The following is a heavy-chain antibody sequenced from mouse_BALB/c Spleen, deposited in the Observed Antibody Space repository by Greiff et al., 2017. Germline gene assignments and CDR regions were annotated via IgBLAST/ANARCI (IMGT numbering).Heavy chain of an antibody. Sequence: QVQLQQSGAELVRPGTSVKVSCKASGYAFTNYLIEWVKQRPGQGLEWIGVINPGSGGTNYNEKFKGKATLTADKSSSTAYMQLSSLTSDDSAVYYCARAGSSYSYWYFDVWGAGTTVTVSS. CDR1: GYAFTNYL. CDR2: INPGSGGT. V-gene: IGHV1-54*01. J-gene: IGHJ1*01. D-gene: IGHD1-1*01. CDR3: ARAGSSYSYWYFDV.